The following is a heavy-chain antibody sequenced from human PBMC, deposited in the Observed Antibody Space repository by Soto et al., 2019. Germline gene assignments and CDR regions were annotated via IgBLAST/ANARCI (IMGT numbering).Heavy chain of an antibody. CDR3: ARDLVYDILTASYDSSYYYYYHMDV. CDR2: INPSGGST. Sequence: ASVKVSCKASGYTFTSYYMHWVRQAPGQGLEWMGIINPSGGSTSYAQKFQGRVTMTRDTSTSTVYMELSSLRSEDTAVYYCARDLVYDILTASYDSSYYYYYHMDVWGKGTTVTVSS. D-gene: IGHD3-9*01. V-gene: IGHV1-46*03. CDR1: GYTFTSYY. J-gene: IGHJ6*03.